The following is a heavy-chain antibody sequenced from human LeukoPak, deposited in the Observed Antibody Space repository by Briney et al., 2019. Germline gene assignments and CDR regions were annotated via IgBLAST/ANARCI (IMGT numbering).Heavy chain of an antibody. CDR2: IYSGGST. CDR3: VAVAGKFH. D-gene: IGHD6-19*01. Sequence: GGSLRLSCAASGFTVSSNYMSWVRQAPGKGLEWVSVIYSGGSTYYADSVKGRFTISRDDSKSIAYLQMNSLKTEDTAVYYCVAVAGKFHWGQGTLVTVSS. CDR1: GFTVSSNY. V-gene: IGHV3-66*01. J-gene: IGHJ4*02.